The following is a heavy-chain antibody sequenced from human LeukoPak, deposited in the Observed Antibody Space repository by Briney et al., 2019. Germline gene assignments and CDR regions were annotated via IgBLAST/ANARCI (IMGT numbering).Heavy chain of an antibody. Sequence: SETLSLTGAVSGYSISSGYYWGWIRQPPGEGLEWIGSIYHSGSTYYNPSLKSRVTISLDTSKNQFSLKLSSVTAADTAVYYCARVGRDYDYVWGSYRYTGFDYWGQGTLVTVSS. CDR3: ARVGRDYDYVWGSYRYTGFDY. CDR1: GYSISSGYY. V-gene: IGHV4-38-2*01. CDR2: IYHSGST. D-gene: IGHD3-16*02. J-gene: IGHJ4*02.